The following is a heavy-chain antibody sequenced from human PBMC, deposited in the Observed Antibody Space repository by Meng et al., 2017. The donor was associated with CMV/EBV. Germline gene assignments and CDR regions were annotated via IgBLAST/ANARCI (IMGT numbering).Heavy chain of an antibody. Sequence: GGSLRLSCAASGFTFSSYWMHWVRQVPGKGLVWVSRINSDGSSTSYADSVKGRFTISRDNAKNTLYLQMNSLRAEDTAVYYCARSQYDFWSGRTYYFDYWGQGTLVTVSS. J-gene: IGHJ4*02. CDR2: INSDGSST. V-gene: IGHV3-74*01. CDR3: ARSQYDFWSGRTYYFDY. CDR1: GFTFSSYW. D-gene: IGHD3-3*01.